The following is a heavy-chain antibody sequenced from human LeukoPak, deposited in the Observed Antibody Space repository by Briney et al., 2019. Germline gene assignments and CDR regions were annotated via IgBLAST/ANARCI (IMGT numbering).Heavy chain of an antibody. V-gene: IGHV3-53*01. J-gene: IGHJ4*02. D-gene: IGHD3-9*01. CDR3: AKGRGDYDILTPLGY. Sequence: GGSLRLSCAASGFTISTNYMSWVPQAPGQGLEWGSVLYSGGSKYYAESVKGRFTISRDNSKNALYLQMNSLRAEDTAVYYCAKGRGDYDILTPLGYWGQGTLVTVSS. CDR2: LYSGGSK. CDR1: GFTISTNY.